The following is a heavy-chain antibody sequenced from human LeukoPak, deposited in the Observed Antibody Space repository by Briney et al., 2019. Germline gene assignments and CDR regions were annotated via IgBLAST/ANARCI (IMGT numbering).Heavy chain of an antibody. CDR1: AYTFTSYD. CDR3: ARVWEVWWNPHDAFDI. D-gene: IGHD2-21*01. J-gene: IGHJ3*02. CDR2: MNPNSGNT. Sequence: ASVKVSCKASAYTFTSYDINWVRQATGQGLEWMGWMNPNSGNTGYAQKFQGRVTMTRNTSISTAYMELSSLTSEDTAVYYCARVWEVWWNPHDAFDIWGQGTRVTVSS. V-gene: IGHV1-8*01.